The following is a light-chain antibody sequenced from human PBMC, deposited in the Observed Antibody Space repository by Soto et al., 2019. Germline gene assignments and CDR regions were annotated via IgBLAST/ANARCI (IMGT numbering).Light chain of an antibody. CDR2: GAS. Sequence: ENAMTQSPGPLSLSTGERATISCRASQSVSTNYVAWYQQKPGQAXRLXIYGASSRASGIPDRFRGGWGGTFGTIISSILEEDDGVVYGGQRYACSHGTFGRGTKVDI. J-gene: IGKJ1*01. CDR1: QSVSTNY. CDR3: QRYACSHGT. V-gene: IGKV3-20*01.